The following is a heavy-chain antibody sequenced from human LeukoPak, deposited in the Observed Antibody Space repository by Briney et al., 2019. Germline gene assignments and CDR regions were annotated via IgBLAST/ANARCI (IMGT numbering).Heavy chain of an antibody. D-gene: IGHD2-2*01. CDR2: ISYDGSNK. CDR3: AKDSTPYYYYYGMDV. V-gene: IGHV3-30*18. J-gene: IGHJ6*02. CDR1: GFTFSSYG. Sequence: AGGSLRLSCAASGFTFSSYGMHWVRQAPGKGLEWVAVISYDGSNKYYADSVKGRFTISRDNSKNTPYLQMNSLRAEDTAVYYCAKDSTPYYYYYGMDVWGQGTTVTVSS.